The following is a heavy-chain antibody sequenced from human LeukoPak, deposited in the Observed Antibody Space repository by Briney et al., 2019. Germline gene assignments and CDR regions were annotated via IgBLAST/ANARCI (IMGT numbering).Heavy chain of an antibody. CDR1: GGSFSGYY. D-gene: IGHD1-26*01. CDR2: INHSGST. CDR3: ARTGAELGKYIDY. J-gene: IGHJ4*02. V-gene: IGHV4-34*01. Sequence: SETLSLTCAVYGGSFSGYYWSWIRQPPGKGLEWIGEINHSGSTNYNPSLKSRVTISVDTSKNQFSLKLSSVTAADTAVYYCARTGAELGKYIDYWGQGTLVTVSS.